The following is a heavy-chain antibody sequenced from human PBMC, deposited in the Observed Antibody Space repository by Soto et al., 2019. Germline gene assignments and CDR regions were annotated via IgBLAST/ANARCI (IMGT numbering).Heavy chain of an antibody. CDR2: IDTGSGKA. V-gene: IGHV1-3*04. CDR3: ARVKAVKSDY. CDR1: GYTFTEYP. J-gene: IGHJ4*02. D-gene: IGHD4-17*01. Sequence: ASVKVSCKASGYTFTEYPIHWVRQAPGQGLEWMGWIDTGSGKARFSQNFKGRVALSRDASAATAYMDLRNLRPEDTAVYFCARVKAVKSDYWGQGTLVTVSS.